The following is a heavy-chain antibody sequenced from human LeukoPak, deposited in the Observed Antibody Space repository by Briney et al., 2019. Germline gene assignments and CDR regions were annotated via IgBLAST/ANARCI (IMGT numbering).Heavy chain of an antibody. CDR2: IYYSGST. CDR1: GGSISSYY. V-gene: IGHV4-59*01. D-gene: IGHD6-6*01. CDR3: ARYSSSSGPPYYFDY. Sequence: EASETLSLTCTVSGGSISSYYWSWIRQPPGKGLEWIGYIYYSGSTNYNPSLKSRVTISVDTSKNQFSLKLSSVTAADTAVYYCARYSSSSGPPYYFDYWGQGTLVTVSS. J-gene: IGHJ4*02.